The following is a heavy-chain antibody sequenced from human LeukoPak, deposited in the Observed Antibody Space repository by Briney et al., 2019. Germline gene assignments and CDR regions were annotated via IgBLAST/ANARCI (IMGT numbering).Heavy chain of an antibody. CDR1: GGSISSSSYY. Sequence: SETLSLTCTVSGGSISSSSYYWGWIRQPPGKGLEWIGSIYYSGSTYYNPSLKSRVTISVDKSKNQFSLKLSSVTAADTAVYYCARSDDSSGYDAFDIWGQGTMVTVSS. D-gene: IGHD3-22*01. CDR2: IYYSGST. CDR3: ARSDDSSGYDAFDI. J-gene: IGHJ3*02. V-gene: IGHV4-39*07.